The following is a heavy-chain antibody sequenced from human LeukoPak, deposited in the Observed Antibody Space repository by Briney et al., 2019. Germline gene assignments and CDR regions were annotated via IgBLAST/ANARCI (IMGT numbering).Heavy chain of an antibody. J-gene: IGHJ4*02. CDR1: GFIFNNYA. CDR3: VRVGQWPLKFDY. Sequence: PGRSLRLSCAGSGFIFNNYAMHWVRQPPGKGLEWVAIIWYDGSNKTYEDSVKGRFTISRDNSKNALYMQMNSLRVEDTAEYYCVRVGQWPLKFDYWGQGTLVTVSS. CDR2: IWYDGSNK. D-gene: IGHD6-19*01. V-gene: IGHV3-33*08.